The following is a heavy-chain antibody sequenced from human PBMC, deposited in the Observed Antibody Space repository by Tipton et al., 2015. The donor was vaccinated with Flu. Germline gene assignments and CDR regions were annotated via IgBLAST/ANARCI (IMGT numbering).Heavy chain of an antibody. J-gene: IGHJ4*02. CDR2: INPSGGMT. D-gene: IGHD1-26*01. Sequence: QSGAEVKKPGASVKISCKASGYTFTSYYIHWVRQAPGQGPEWMGIINPSGGMTSHAQKFQGRVTMTRDTSTSILYMDLSSLRSEDTAVYYCARGKEWEQRGREGAFDHWGQGTLVTVSS. CDR1: GYTFTSYY. CDR3: ARGKEWEQRGREGAFDH. V-gene: IGHV1-46*01.